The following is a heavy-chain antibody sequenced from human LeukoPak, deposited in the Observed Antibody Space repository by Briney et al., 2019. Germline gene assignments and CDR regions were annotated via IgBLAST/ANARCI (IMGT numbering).Heavy chain of an antibody. Sequence: SETLSLTCTVSAAPISSYYWSWIRQPPGKGLEWIGYIYYSGSTNYNPSLKSRVAISVDTSKNQVSLRLSSVTAADTALHYCARGGSLVGTTPHDTFDIWGQGTVVTVS. CDR3: ARGGSLVGTTPHDTFDI. V-gene: IGHV4-59*01. J-gene: IGHJ3*02. CDR2: IYYSGST. CDR1: AAPISSYY. D-gene: IGHD1-26*01.